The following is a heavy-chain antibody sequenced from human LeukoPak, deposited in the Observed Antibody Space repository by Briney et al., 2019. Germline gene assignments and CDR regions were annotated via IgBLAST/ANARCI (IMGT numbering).Heavy chain of an antibody. J-gene: IGHJ4*02. V-gene: IGHV1-2*02. CDR1: GYTFTGYY. CDR2: INPNSGGT. CDR3: ARVPRITMVRGVSGTFDH. Sequence: ASVKVSCKASGYTFTGYYMHWVRQAPGQGLEWMGWINPNSGGTNYAQKFQGRVTMTRDTSISTAYMELSRLRSDDTAVYYCARVPRITMVRGVSGTFDHWGQGTLVTVSS. D-gene: IGHD3-10*01.